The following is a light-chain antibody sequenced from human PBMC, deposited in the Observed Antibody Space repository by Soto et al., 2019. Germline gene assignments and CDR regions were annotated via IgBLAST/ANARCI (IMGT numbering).Light chain of an antibody. CDR2: SAT. CDR1: EDVRHD. J-gene: IGKJ1*01. CDR3: LQANNYPWT. Sequence: GDRVTITCRTSEDVRHDLAWFQQRPGKAPNLLIYSATRLQSGVPSRFNGSGSGTDFTLIISSLQPEDFATYYCLQANNYPWTFGLGTKVDI. V-gene: IGKV1-6*01.